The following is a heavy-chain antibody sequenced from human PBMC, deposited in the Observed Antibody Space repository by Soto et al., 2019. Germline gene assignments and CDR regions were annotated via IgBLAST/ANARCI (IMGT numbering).Heavy chain of an antibody. CDR3: ARHDYFCYMGG. Sequence: SETLSLTCTVSGGSISSYYWSWIRQPPGKGLEWIGYIYYSGSTNYNPSLKSRVTISVDTSKNQFSLKLSSVTAADTAVYYCARHDYFCYMGGWGKGTRFTVAS. J-gene: IGHJ6*03. V-gene: IGHV4-59*08. CDR2: IYYSGST. CDR1: GGSISSYY.